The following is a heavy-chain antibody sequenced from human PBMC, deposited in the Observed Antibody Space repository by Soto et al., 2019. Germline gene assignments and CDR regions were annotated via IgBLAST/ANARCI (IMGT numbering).Heavy chain of an antibody. J-gene: IGHJ4*02. Sequence: HPGGSLRLSCAASGFTFSSYAMSWVRQAPGKGLEWVSAISGSGGSTYYADSVKGRFSISRDNSKNTLYLQMNSLRAEDTAVYYCAKDNWSLRGLLRGGIIPSVWGQGTLVTVSS. CDR3: AKDNWSLRGLLRGGIIPSV. CDR1: GFTFSSYA. V-gene: IGHV3-23*01. D-gene: IGHD1-26*01. CDR2: ISGSGGST.